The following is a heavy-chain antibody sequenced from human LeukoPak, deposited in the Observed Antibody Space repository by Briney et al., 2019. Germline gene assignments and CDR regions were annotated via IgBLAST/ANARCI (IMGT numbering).Heavy chain of an antibody. CDR2: IYSGGST. CDR1: GLTVSRNY. Sequence: GGSLRLSCAASGLTVSRNYMSWVRQAPGKGLESVSVIYSGGSTYYAESVRGRFTISRDNSKNTLYLQMNSLRVEDTAVYYCARVGGHWGQGALVTVSS. V-gene: IGHV3-53*01. J-gene: IGHJ4*02. CDR3: ARVGGH. D-gene: IGHD3-10*01.